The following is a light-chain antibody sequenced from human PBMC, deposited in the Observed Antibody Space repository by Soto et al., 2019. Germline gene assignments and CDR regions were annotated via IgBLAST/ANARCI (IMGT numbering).Light chain of an antibody. CDR2: GAY. CDR1: QDISNH. J-gene: IGKJ4*01. CDR3: QECGNRPPT. V-gene: IGKV1-33*01. Sequence: DIQMTQSPSSLSASVGDRVTITCQASQDISNHLNWYQKTSGKAPKLLIYGAYNLETGVPSRFTGGQSGTHFTFTITSLQPEDVAPYFGQECGNRPPTFGGGTKVEI.